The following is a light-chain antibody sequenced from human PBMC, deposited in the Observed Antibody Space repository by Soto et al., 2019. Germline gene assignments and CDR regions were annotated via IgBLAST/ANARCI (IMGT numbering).Light chain of an antibody. CDR1: NSNIGGNT. CDR3: AAWDDSLNGVV. Sequence: QSVLTQPPSASGTPGPRVTISCSGSNSNIGGNTVNWYQQLPGTAPKLLIYSDDQRPSGVPDRFSGSKSGTSGSLAISGLQSEDEADYYCAAWDDSLNGVVFGGGTQLTVL. J-gene: IGLJ2*01. CDR2: SDD. V-gene: IGLV1-44*01.